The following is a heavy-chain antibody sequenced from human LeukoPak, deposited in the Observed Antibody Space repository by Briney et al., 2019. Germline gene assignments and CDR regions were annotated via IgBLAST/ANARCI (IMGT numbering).Heavy chain of an antibody. V-gene: IGHV3-21*06. CDR1: GFTFSRHT. CDR2: ISGSRSHL. Sequence: PGGSLRLSCAAPGFTFSRHTMNWVRQAPGKGLEWVSSISGSRSHLYYADSLKGRFTISRDNANNSLYLQMNSLRAEDTAVYYCARDRGTWNDDGFDYWGQGTLVTVSS. J-gene: IGHJ4*02. CDR3: ARDRGTWNDDGFDY. D-gene: IGHD1-1*01.